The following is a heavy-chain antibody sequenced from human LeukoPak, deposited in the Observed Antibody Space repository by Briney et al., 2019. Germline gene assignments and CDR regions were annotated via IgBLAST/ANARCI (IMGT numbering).Heavy chain of an antibody. J-gene: IGHJ4*02. CDR2: MNPNSGNT. CDR1: VYTFSISD. Sequence: GASVTVSFKSSVYTFSISDINWVRQATGQGLEWMGWMNPNSGNTGCAQKFQGRITMTRDNSISTAYMELSSLRSEDTAVYYCATYYYDSSGYRTPKYWGQGTLVTVSS. CDR3: ATYYYDSSGYRTPKY. V-gene: IGHV1-8*01. D-gene: IGHD3-22*01.